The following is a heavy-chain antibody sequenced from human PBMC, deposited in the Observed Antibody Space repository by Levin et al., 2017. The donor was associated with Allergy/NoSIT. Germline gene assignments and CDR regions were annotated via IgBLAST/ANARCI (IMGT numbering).Heavy chain of an antibody. J-gene: IGHJ4*02. D-gene: IGHD3-22*01. CDR1: GGSISSSSYY. Sequence: SETLSLTCAVSGGSISSSSYYWGWLRQPPGMGLEWIGSIFYSGSTYYNPSLKIPVTISVDTTKNQFSLKLRSVTAAETAVYYCARHRLQYYYVSSGYYFDYWGQGTLVTVSS. CDR2: IFYSGST. CDR3: ARHRLQYYYVSSGYYFDY. V-gene: IGHV4-39*01.